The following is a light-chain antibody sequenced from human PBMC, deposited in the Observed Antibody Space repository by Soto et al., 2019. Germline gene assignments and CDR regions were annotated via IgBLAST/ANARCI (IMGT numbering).Light chain of an antibody. J-gene: IGKJ1*01. CDR3: QKYNSAPRT. Sequence: DILMTQSPSSLSASLGDRVTITCRASQGISNYLAWYQQKPGQVPKLLIYAASSLQSGVPSRFSGSGSGKDFILTISRLQPEYDATYYCQKYNSAPRTFGQGTKVEIK. CDR2: AAS. CDR1: QGISNY. V-gene: IGKV1-27*01.